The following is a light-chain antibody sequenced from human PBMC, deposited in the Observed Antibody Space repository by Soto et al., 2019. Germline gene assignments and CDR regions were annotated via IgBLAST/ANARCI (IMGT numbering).Light chain of an antibody. Sequence: EIVLTQSPSTLSLSPGERATLSCRARQNVANYLDWYQQKPGQAPRLLIYDTSTRATGIPARFSGSGSGTEFTLTISSLQSEDFAVYYCQQYNKWPPITFGQGTRLEIK. V-gene: IGKV3-15*01. CDR2: DTS. CDR1: QNVANY. J-gene: IGKJ5*01. CDR3: QQYNKWPPIT.